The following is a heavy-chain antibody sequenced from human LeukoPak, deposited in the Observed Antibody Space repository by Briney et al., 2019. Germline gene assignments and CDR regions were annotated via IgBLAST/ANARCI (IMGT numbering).Heavy chain of an antibody. Sequence: SETLSLTCAVYGGSFSGYYWSWIRQPPGKGLEWIGEINHSGSTNYNPSLKSRVTISVDTSKNQFSLKLSSVTAADTAVYYCARGQSDFWSGYYGKDAFDIWGQGTMVTVSS. D-gene: IGHD3-3*01. CDR1: GGSFSGYY. CDR3: ARGQSDFWSGYYGKDAFDI. J-gene: IGHJ3*02. CDR2: INHSGST. V-gene: IGHV4-34*01.